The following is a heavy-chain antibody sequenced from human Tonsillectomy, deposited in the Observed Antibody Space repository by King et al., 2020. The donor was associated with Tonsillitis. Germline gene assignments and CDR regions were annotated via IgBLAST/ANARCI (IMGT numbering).Heavy chain of an antibody. D-gene: IGHD6-6*01. CDR1: GFTFSSYG. J-gene: IGHJ4*02. CDR2: ILYDGSNE. V-gene: IGHV3-30*18. Sequence: VQLVESGGGVVQPGRSLRLSCAASGFTFSSYGMHWVRQASGKGLEWVAVILYDGSNESYADSGKGRFTIPRDNSKNTLYVQMNSLRAEDTAVYYCAKDSSSSQYYLDDWGQGTLVTVSA. CDR3: AKDSSSSQYYLDD.